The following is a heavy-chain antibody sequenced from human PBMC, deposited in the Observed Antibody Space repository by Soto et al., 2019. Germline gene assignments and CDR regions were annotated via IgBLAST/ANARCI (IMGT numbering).Heavy chain of an antibody. Sequence: ASVKVSCKASGYTFTSYGISWVRQAPGQGLEWMGWISAYNGNTNYAQKLQGRVTMTTDTSTSTAYMELRSLRSDDTAVYYCARSPYYDSSGPLGYWGQGTLVTVSS. J-gene: IGHJ4*02. V-gene: IGHV1-18*01. CDR3: ARSPYYDSSGPLGY. CDR1: GYTFTSYG. CDR2: ISAYNGNT. D-gene: IGHD3-22*01.